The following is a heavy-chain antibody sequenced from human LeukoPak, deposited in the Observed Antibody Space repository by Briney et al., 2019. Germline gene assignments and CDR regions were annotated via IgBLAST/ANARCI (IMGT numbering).Heavy chain of an antibody. J-gene: IGHJ4*02. V-gene: IGHV3-30*02. CDR3: AKDLSSLWFGELLNGDY. CDR2: IRYDGSNK. D-gene: IGHD3-10*01. Sequence: GGSLRLSCAASGFTFSNYGMHWVRQAPGKGPEWVAFIRYDGSNKYYADSVKGRFTISRDNSKNTLYLQMNSLRAEDTAVYYCAKDLSSLWFGELLNGDYWGQGTLVTVSS. CDR1: GFTFSNYG.